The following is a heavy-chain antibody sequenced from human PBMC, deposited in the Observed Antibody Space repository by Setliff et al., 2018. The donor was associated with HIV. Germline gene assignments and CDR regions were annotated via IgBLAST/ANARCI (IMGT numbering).Heavy chain of an antibody. Sequence: SETLSLTCTVPGDSISSDFYWGWIRQPPGKGLEWIGSIYHSGNTYYMPSLQSRVTISVDMSKNQFSLNLNSVTAADTAVYYCARGQGCGGGCHYAFEMWGQGTMVTVSS. CDR1: GDSISSDFY. J-gene: IGHJ3*02. V-gene: IGHV4-38-2*02. D-gene: IGHD2-21*02. CDR2: IYHSGNT. CDR3: ARGQGCGGGCHYAFEM.